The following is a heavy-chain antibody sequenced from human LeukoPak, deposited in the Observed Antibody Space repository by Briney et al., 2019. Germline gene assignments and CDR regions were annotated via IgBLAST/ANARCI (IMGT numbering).Heavy chain of an antibody. J-gene: IGHJ5*02. V-gene: IGHV3-66*01. CDR2: IYADGST. D-gene: IGHD3-10*01. CDR3: ARDRAGTQAWVEFDP. CDR1: EFTVSQNY. Sequence: PGGSLRLSCAASEFTVSQNYMSWVRQAPGRGLEWVSLIYADGSTHYADSVKGRFTVSRDNSKNTVYLQMNGLRPEDTAVYYCARDRAGTQAWVEFDPWGQETLVTVSS.